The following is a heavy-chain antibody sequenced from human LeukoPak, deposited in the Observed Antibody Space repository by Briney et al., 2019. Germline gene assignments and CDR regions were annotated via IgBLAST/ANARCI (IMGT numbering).Heavy chain of an antibody. CDR2: TYYRSKWYN. V-gene: IGHV6-1*01. CDR1: GDSVSSNSAA. J-gene: IGHJ4*02. Sequence: SQTLSLTCAISGDSVSSNSAAWNWIRQSHSRGLNCLGRTYYRSKWYNDYAVSVKSRITINPDTSKNQFSLQLNSVTPEDTAVYYCARGLWFGDYYFDYWGQGTLVTVSS. D-gene: IGHD3-10*01. CDR3: ARGLWFGDYYFDY.